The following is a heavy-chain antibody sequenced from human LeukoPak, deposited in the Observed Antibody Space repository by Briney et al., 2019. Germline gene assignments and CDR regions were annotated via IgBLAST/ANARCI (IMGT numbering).Heavy chain of an antibody. D-gene: IGHD3-10*01. CDR2: IIPILGIA. V-gene: IGHV1-69*04. CDR1: GGTFSSYA. CDR3: ARDYYGSGSYLSLNWFDP. Sequence: SVKVSCKAPGGTFSSYAISWVRQAPGQGLEWMGRIIPILGIANYAQKFQGRVTITADKSTSTAYMELSSLRSEDTAVYYCARDYYGSGSYLSLNWFDPWGQGTLVTVSS. J-gene: IGHJ5*02.